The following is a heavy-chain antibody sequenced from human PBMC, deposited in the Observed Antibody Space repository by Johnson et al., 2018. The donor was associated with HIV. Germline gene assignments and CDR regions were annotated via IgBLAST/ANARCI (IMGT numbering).Heavy chain of an antibody. J-gene: IGHJ3*02. CDR2: ISWNSGSI. CDR1: GFTFDDYA. CDR3: AKDRVGATSPQAQNAFDI. D-gene: IGHD1-26*01. Sequence: VQLVESGGGLVQPGRSLRLSCAASGFTFDDYAMHWVRQAPGKGLEWVSGISWNSGSIGYADSVKGRFTISRDNSKNTLYLQMNSLRAEATAVYYCAKDRVGATSPQAQNAFDIWGQGTMVTVSS. V-gene: IGHV3-9*01.